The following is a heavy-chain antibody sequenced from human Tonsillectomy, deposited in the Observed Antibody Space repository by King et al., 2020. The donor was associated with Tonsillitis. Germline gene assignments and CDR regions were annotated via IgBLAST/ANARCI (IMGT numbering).Heavy chain of an antibody. CDR1: GFTFPSYG. J-gene: IGHJ4*02. CDR2: INTYNGNT. Sequence: QLVQSGAEVKKPGASVKVSCKASGFTFPSYGINCVRQAPGQGLGWMGWINTYNGNTYYAQNLQGRVTMTTDTSTSTAYMELRSLRSDDTAVYYCAISPLGELPRVWGQGTLVTVSS. CDR3: AISPLGELPRV. V-gene: IGHV1-18*04. D-gene: IGHD1-26*01.